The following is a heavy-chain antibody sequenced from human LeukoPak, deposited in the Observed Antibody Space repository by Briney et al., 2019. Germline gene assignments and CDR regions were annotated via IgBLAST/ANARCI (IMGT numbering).Heavy chain of an antibody. CDR2: INPSGGST. CDR3: ARDPPYYDFWSGYPDY. Sequence: ASVKVSCKASGYTFTSYYMHWVRQAPGQGLEWMGIINPSGGSTSYAQKFQSRVTMTRDTSTSTVYMELSSLRSEDTAVYYCARDPPYYDFWSGYPDYWGQGTLVTVSS. D-gene: IGHD3-3*01. CDR1: GYTFTSYY. V-gene: IGHV1-46*01. J-gene: IGHJ4*02.